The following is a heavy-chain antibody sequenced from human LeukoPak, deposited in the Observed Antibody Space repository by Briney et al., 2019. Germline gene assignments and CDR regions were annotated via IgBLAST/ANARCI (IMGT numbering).Heavy chain of an antibody. CDR1: GGTFSSYA. D-gene: IGHD3-3*01. J-gene: IGHJ4*02. Sequence: SVKVSCKASGGTFSSYAISWVRQAPGQGLEWMGRIIPILGIANYAQKFQGRVTITADKSTSTAYMELSSLRSEDTAVYYCARDPPFLHGDYWGQGTLVTVSS. CDR2: IIPILGIA. V-gene: IGHV1-69*04. CDR3: ARDPPFLHGDY.